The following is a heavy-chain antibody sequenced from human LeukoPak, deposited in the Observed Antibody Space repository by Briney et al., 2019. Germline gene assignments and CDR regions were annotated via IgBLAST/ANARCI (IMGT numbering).Heavy chain of an antibody. Sequence: VASVKVSCKASGYTFTSYYMHWVRQAPGQGLEWMGIINPSGGSTSYAQKVQGRVTMTEDTSTDTAYMELSSLRSEDTAVYYCATAPGYSYGSSGGGYWGQGTLVTVSS. CDR3: ATAPGYSYGSSGGGY. CDR1: GYTFTSYY. J-gene: IGHJ4*02. CDR2: INPSGGST. V-gene: IGHV1-46*01. D-gene: IGHD5-18*01.